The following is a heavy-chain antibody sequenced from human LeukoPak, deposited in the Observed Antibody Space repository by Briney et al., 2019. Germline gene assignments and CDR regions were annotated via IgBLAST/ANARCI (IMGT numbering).Heavy chain of an antibody. Sequence: PSETLSLTCAVSGYSISSGFYWGWIRQPPGKGLEWIGSIYHSGTTYYNPSLKSRVSISVDTSKNQLSLKLSSVTAADTAVYYCARAHTNNWHVDYWGQGTLVTVSS. CDR2: IYHSGTT. CDR1: GYSISSGFY. J-gene: IGHJ4*02. V-gene: IGHV4-38-2*01. D-gene: IGHD1-1*01. CDR3: ARAHTNNWHVDY.